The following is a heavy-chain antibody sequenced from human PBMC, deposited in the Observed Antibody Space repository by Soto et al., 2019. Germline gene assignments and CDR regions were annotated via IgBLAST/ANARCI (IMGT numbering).Heavy chain of an antibody. CDR1: GGSISSYY. CDR2: IYYSGST. CDR3: ASSTSGLLAY. V-gene: IGHV4-59*01. Sequence: SETLSLTCTVSGGSISSYYWSWIRQPPGKGLEWIGYIYYSGSTNYNPSLKSRVTISVDTSKNQFSLKLSSVTAADTAVYYCASSTSGLLAYWGQGTLVTVSS. D-gene: IGHD6-19*01. J-gene: IGHJ4*02.